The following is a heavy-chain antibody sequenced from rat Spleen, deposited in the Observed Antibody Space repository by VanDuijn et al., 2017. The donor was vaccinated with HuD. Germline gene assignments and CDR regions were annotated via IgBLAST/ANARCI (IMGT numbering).Heavy chain of an antibody. J-gene: IGHJ2*01. D-gene: IGHD1-11*01. CDR3: ARQGTDNIKSYFDY. Sequence: EVQLMESNGGLVQPGRSLKLSCAASGFTVSDYYMAWVRQAPKKGLEWVATISYDGISTYYRDSVKGRFTISRDNAKSTLFLQMDSLRSEDTATYYCARQGTDNIKSYFDYWGQGVMVTVSS. CDR2: ISYDGIST. CDR1: GFTVSDYY. V-gene: IGHV5-7*01.